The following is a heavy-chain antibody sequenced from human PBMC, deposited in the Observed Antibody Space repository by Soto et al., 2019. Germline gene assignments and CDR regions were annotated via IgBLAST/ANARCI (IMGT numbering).Heavy chain of an antibody. Sequence: QVQVQESGPGLVKPSQTLSLTCNVSGDSVSSGGYYWSWILQHPGTGLEWIGSIYYRGNTYYNPYLKSRVTISLDTSKNHVSLKMNSVTAADSAVYYCAREREILGSGRAVWGHGTTVTVSS. CDR1: GDSVSSGGYY. CDR3: AREREILGSGRAV. V-gene: IGHV4-31*03. J-gene: IGHJ6*02. CDR2: IYYRGNT. D-gene: IGHD1-26*01.